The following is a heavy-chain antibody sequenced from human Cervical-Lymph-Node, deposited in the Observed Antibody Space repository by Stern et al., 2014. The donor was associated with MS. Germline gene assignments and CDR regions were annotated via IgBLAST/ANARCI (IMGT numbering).Heavy chain of an antibody. Sequence: QVTLKESGPVLVKPTETLTLTCTVSGFSLSNARMGVSWIRQPPGTALDWLAHIFFSDGKSYSTSLKSRLTISKDTSKSQVVLTMTNMDPVDTATYYCARMVWFGELLSDHYYYYGMDVWGQGTTVTVSS. CDR1: GFSLSNARMG. D-gene: IGHD3-10*01. V-gene: IGHV2-26*01. CDR2: IFFSDGK. J-gene: IGHJ6*02. CDR3: ARMVWFGELLSDHYYYYGMDV.